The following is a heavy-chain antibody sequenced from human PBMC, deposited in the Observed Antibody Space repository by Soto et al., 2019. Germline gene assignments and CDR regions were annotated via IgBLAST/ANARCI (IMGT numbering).Heavy chain of an antibody. V-gene: IGHV3-7*03. J-gene: IGHJ5*02. Sequence: EVQLVESGGGLVQPGGSLRLSCAASGFTFSSYWMSWVRQAPGKGLEWVANIKQDGSEKHYVDSVKGRFTISRDNAKNSLYLQMNSLRAEDTAVYYCARGGSPRVYNWFDPWGQGTLVTVSS. CDR2: IKQDGSEK. D-gene: IGHD3-10*01. CDR1: GFTFSSYW. CDR3: ARGGSPRVYNWFDP.